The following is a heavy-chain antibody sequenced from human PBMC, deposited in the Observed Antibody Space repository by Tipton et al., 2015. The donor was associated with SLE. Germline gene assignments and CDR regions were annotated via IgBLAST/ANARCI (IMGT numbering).Heavy chain of an antibody. D-gene: IGHD2-15*01. CDR2: IYHSGST. J-gene: IGHJ4*02. CDR3: ARDTGYCSGGSCPPGY. Sequence: TLSLTCTVSGGSISSSSYYWGWIRQPPGKGLEWIGYIYHSGSTYYNPSLKSRVTISVDRSKNQFSLKLSSVTAADTAVYYCARDTGYCSGGSCPPGYWGQGTLVTVSS. V-gene: IGHV4-30-2*01. CDR1: GGSISSSSYY.